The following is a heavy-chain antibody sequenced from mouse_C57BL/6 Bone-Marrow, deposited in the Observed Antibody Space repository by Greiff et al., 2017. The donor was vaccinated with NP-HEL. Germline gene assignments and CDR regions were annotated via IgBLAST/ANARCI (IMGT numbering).Heavy chain of an antibody. Sequence: EVNVVESGGGLVQSGRSLRLSCATSGFTFSDFYMEWVRQAPGKGLEWIAASRNKANDYTTEYSASVKGRFIVSRDTSQSILYLQMNALRAEDTAIYYCARDASRFAYFDVWGTGTTVTVSS. J-gene: IGHJ1*03. CDR3: ARDASRFAYFDV. CDR2: SRNKANDYTT. V-gene: IGHV7-1*01. CDR1: GFTFSDFY.